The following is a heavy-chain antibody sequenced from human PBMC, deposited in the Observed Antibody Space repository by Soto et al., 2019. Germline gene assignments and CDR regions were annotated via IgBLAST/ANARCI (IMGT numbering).Heavy chain of an antibody. CDR1: GGSFGGYC. V-gene: IGHV4-34*01. Sequence: SETLSLTCAVFGGSFGGYCWSWIRQPPGKGLEWIGEINHSGSTNYNSSLKSRVAISVDTSKNQFSLKLSSVTAADTAVYYCARVHPDCNYGSGRHALDLWGQGTLVTVSS. CDR2: INHSGST. J-gene: IGHJ5*02. CDR3: ARVHPDCNYGSGRHALDL. D-gene: IGHD3-10*01.